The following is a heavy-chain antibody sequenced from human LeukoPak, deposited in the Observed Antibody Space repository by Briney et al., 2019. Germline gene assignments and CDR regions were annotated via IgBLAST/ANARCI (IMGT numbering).Heavy chain of an antibody. CDR1: GGSISSYY. J-gene: IGHJ5*02. Sequence: SETLSLTCTVSGGSISSYYWSWIRQPPGKGLEWIGYIYYSGSTNYNPSLKSRVTISVDTSKNQFPLKLSSVTAADTAVYYCARRPPRLGWFDPWGQGTLVTVSS. V-gene: IGHV4-59*08. CDR2: IYYSGST. CDR3: ARRPPRLGWFDP.